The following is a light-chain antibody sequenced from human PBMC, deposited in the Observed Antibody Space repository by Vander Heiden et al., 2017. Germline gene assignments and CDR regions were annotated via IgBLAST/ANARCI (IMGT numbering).Light chain of an antibody. J-gene: IGKJ4*01. CDR1: PSISRA. CDR2: VAS. Sequence: AIQLTRSPYSLSASGGGRVTLTCRASPSISRALVWYQQKPGKAPKLLIYVASSLESGVPSRFSGSGSGTDFTLTISSLQPEEFATYYGQQVNSYPLTFGGGTKVEIK. V-gene: IGKV1-13*02. CDR3: QQVNSYPLT.